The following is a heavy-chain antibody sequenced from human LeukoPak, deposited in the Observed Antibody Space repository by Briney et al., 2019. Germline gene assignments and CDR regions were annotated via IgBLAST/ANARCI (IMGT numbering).Heavy chain of an antibody. D-gene: IGHD5-18*01. Sequence: ASETLSLTCTVSGGSISSSINYWAWIRQPPGKGLEWIATTKYGASTFYNPSLRSRVTISVDMSKNQFSLKVNSVTAADTAVYYCARLGYGNGRVNWFDPWGQGNLVTVSS. V-gene: IGHV4-39*01. CDR1: GGSISSSINY. CDR3: ARLGYGNGRVNWFDP. J-gene: IGHJ5*02. CDR2: TKYGAST.